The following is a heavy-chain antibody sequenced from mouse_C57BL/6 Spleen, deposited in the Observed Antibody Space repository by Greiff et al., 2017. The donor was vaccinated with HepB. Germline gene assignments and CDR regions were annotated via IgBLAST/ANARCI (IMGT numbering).Heavy chain of an antibody. Sequence: VQLKQSGGDLVKPGGSLKLSCAASGFTFSSYGMSWVRQTPDKRLEWVATISSGGSYTYYPDSVKGRFTISRDNAKNTLYLQMSSLKSEDTAMYYCARRGGSSYDAMDYWGQGTSVTVSS. D-gene: IGHD1-1*01. V-gene: IGHV5-6*01. CDR3: ARRGGSSYDAMDY. CDR1: GFTFSSYG. J-gene: IGHJ4*01. CDR2: ISSGGSYT.